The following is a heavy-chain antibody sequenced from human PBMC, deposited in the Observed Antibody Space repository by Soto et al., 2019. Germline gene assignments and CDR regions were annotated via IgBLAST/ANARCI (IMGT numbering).Heavy chain of an antibody. CDR2: LIPIFVTA. CDR1: GGTFSSYA. Sequence: QVQLVQSGAEVKKPGSSVKVSCKASGGTFSSYAISWVRQAPGQGLECMGGLIPIFVTANYAQKFQGRVKMSADESPITAYMELSSLRAEDLAVYYCARDDYAAPRGGFDIWGQGTMVTVSS. V-gene: IGHV1-69*12. J-gene: IGHJ3*02. D-gene: IGHD4-17*01. CDR3: ARDDYAAPRGGFDI.